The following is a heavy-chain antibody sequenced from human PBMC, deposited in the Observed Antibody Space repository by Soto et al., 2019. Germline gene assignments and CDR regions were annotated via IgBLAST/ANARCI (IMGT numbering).Heavy chain of an antibody. J-gene: IGHJ3*02. CDR1: GYTLCNVG. D-gene: IGHD3-22*01. CDR3: ARVTYYYDSSAPRDDAFDI. Sequence: ASVKVSCKGAGYTLCNVGICWVRQAPGKGLEWMGWISPYSEKTKIAQKLQGRVTITTETSTSTAYMELRSLRSDDTAVYYCARVTYYYDSSAPRDDAFDIWGKGTMVPVSS. V-gene: IGHV1-18*01. CDR2: ISPYSEKT.